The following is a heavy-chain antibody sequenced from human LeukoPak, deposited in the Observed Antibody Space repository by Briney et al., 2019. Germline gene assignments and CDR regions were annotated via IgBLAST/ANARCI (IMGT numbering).Heavy chain of an antibody. J-gene: IGHJ4*02. Sequence: SETLSLTCTISGGSISSYYWSWIRQPPGKGLEWIGYIYYSGSTNYNPSLKSRVTISENTSKNQFSLKLSSVTAADTAVYYCARDRYSNLDYWGQGTLVTVSS. CDR1: GGSISSYY. CDR2: IYYSGST. V-gene: IGHV4-59*01. D-gene: IGHD4-11*01. CDR3: ARDRYSNLDY.